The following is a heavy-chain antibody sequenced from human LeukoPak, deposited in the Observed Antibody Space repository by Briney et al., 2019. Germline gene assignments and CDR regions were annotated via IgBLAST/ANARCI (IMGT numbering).Heavy chain of an antibody. CDR2: IYSGGST. D-gene: IGHD2-2*01. V-gene: IGHV4-39*01. J-gene: IGHJ6*02. Sequence: SETLSLTCTVSGGSLSSSHYSWGWIRQPPGKGLEWIGSIYSGGSTYYNPSLKSRVTISVDTSKNQFSLKLSSVTAADTAVYYCARRGLGYCSSTSCYYGMDVWGQGTTVTVSS. CDR3: ARRGLGYCSSTSCYYGMDV. CDR1: GGSLSSSHYS.